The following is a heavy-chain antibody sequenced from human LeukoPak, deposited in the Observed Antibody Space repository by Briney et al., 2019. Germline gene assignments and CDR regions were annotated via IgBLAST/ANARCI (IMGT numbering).Heavy chain of an antibody. CDR1: GLTFSSFG. V-gene: IGHV3-30*03. CDR2: ISYDGSNK. CDR3: ARLGIAVAGTSDY. Sequence: GGSLRLSCAASGLTFSSFGMHWVRQAPGKGLEWVAFISYDGSNKYYADSVKGRFTISRDNSKNTLYLQMNSLRAEDTAVYYCARLGIAVAGTSDYWGQGTLVTVSS. D-gene: IGHD6-19*01. J-gene: IGHJ4*02.